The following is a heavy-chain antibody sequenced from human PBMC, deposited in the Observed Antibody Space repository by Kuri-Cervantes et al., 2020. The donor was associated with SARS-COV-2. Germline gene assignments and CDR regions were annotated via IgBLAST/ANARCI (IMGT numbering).Heavy chain of an antibody. CDR1: GFTFSSYW. CDR2: INSDGSST. D-gene: IGHD3-9*01. CDR3: ARDRTILDYFDY. V-gene: IGHV3-74*01. Sequence: GGSLRLSCAASGFTFSSYWMHWVRQAPGKGLVWVSRINSDGSSTSYADSVKGRFTISRDNAKNTLYLQMNSLRAEDTAVYYSARDRTILDYFDYWGQGTLVTVSS. J-gene: IGHJ4*02.